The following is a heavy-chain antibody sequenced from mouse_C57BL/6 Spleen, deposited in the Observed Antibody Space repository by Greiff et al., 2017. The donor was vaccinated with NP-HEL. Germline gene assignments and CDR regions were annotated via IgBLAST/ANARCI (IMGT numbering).Heavy chain of an antibody. J-gene: IGHJ3*01. CDR2: IHPSDSET. CDR3: AIGIPFAY. Sequence: QVQLQQPGAELVKPGASVKVSCKASGYTFTSYWMHWVKQRPGQGLEWIGRIHPSDSETNYNQKFKGKATLTVDNSSRTAYMQLRSLTSEDSAVYYCAIGIPFAYWGQGTLVTVSA. V-gene: IGHV1-74*01. CDR1: GYTFTSYW.